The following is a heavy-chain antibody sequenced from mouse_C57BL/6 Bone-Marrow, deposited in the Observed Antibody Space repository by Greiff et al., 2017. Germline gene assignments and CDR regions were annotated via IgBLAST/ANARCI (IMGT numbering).Heavy chain of an antibody. CDR3: ASRGYAMGY. CDR2: IDPSDSYT. V-gene: IGHV1-50*01. J-gene: IGHJ4*01. CDR1: GYTFTSYW. Sequence: QVQLQQPGAELVKPGASVKLSCKASGYTFTSYWMQWVKQRPGQGLEWIGEIDPSDSYTNYNPKFKGKATLTVDTSSSTAYMQLSSLTSEESAGYYCASRGYAMGYWGQGTSVTVSA.